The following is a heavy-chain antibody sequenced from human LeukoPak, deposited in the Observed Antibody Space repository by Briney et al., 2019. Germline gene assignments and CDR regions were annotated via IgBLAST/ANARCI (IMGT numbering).Heavy chain of an antibody. J-gene: IGHJ4*02. D-gene: IGHD4-17*01. Sequence: QSGGSLRLSCAASGLTFSSYWMSWVRQAPGKGLEWVANIKQDGSEKYYVDSVKGRFTISRDNAKNSLYLQMNSLRAEDTAVYYCARAKGDYGDYADYWGQGTLVTVSS. CDR1: GLTFSSYW. V-gene: IGHV3-7*01. CDR3: ARAKGDYGDYADY. CDR2: IKQDGSEK.